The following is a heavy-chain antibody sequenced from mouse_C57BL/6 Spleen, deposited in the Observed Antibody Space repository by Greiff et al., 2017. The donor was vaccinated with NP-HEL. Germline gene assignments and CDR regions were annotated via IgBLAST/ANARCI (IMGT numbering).Heavy chain of an antibody. CDR1: GYAFSSSW. Sequence: VQLQESGPELVKPGASVKISCKASGYAFSSSWMNWVKQRPGKGLEWIGRIYPGDGDTNYNGKFKGKATLTADKSSSTAYMKLSSLTSEDSAVYFCARSSEIYYYGSSYFDYWGQGTTLTVSS. CDR3: ARSSEIYYYGSSYFDY. D-gene: IGHD1-1*01. V-gene: IGHV1-82*01. CDR2: IYPGDGDT. J-gene: IGHJ2*01.